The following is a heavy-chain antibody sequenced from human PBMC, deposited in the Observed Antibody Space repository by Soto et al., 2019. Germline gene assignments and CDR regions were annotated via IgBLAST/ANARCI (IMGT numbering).Heavy chain of an antibody. D-gene: IGHD3-3*01. CDR3: ARDKRTIFGVLENWFDP. J-gene: IGHJ5*02. CDR2: IYYSGST. V-gene: IGHV4-31*03. CDR1: GGCISSGGYY. Sequence: PLSLTCTDSGGCISSGGYYGSWMRQPPGKGLEWIGYIYYSGSTYYNPSLKSRVTISVDTSKNQFPLKLSSVTAADTAVYYCARDKRTIFGVLENWFDPWGQGTLVTGSS.